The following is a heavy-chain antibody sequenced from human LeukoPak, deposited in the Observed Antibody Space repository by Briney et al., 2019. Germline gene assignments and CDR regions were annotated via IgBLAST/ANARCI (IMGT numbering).Heavy chain of an antibody. CDR1: GGSFSGYY. CDR2: INHSGST. Sequence: SETLSLTCAVYGGSFSGYYWSWIRQPPGKGLEWIGEINHSGSTNYNPSLKSRVTISVDTSKNQFSLKLNSVTAADTAVYYCAKEGDYDILTGYPRGIDYWGQGTLVTVSS. J-gene: IGHJ4*02. CDR3: AKEGDYDILTGYPRGIDY. D-gene: IGHD3-9*01. V-gene: IGHV4-34*01.